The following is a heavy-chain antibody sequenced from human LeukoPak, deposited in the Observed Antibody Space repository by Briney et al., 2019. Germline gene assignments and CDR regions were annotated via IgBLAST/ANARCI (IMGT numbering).Heavy chain of an antibody. J-gene: IGHJ3*02. V-gene: IGHV1-46*01. Sequence: ASVKVSCKASGYTFTRYYMHWVRKAPGQGPEGMGITNPSGGTTSYARKFQGRVTMTRDTSTSTVYMELSSLTSEDTAVYYCARGFARGLFDIWGQGTMVTVSS. D-gene: IGHD3-3*01. CDR2: TNPSGGTT. CDR1: GYTFTRYY. CDR3: ARGFARGLFDI.